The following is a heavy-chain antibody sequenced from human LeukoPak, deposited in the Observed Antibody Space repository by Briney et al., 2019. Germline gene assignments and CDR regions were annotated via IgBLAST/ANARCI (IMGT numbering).Heavy chain of an antibody. CDR2: FDPEDGET. Sequence: RASVKVSCKVSGYTLTELSMHWVRQAPGKGLEWMGGFDPEDGETIYAQKFQGRVTMTEDTSTDTAYMGLSSLRSEDTAVYYCATSSPGLVPGKHFDYWGQGTLVTVSS. CDR1: GYTLTELS. CDR3: ATSSPGLVPGKHFDY. J-gene: IGHJ4*02. D-gene: IGHD3/OR15-3a*01. V-gene: IGHV1-24*01.